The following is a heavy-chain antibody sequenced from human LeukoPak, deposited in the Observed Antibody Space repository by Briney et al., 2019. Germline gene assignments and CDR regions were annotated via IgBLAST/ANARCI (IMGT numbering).Heavy chain of an antibody. J-gene: IGHJ4*02. D-gene: IGHD2-2*01. V-gene: IGHV3-23*01. CDR2: ISGSGGST. Sequence: GGSLRLSCAASGFTFSSYAMSWVRQAPGKGLEWVSAISGSGGSTYYADSVKGRFTISRDNSKNTLYLRMNSLRAEDTAVYYCAKLAGLGYCSSTSCKGYFDYWGQGTLVTVSS. CDR3: AKLAGLGYCSSTSCKGYFDY. CDR1: GFTFSSYA.